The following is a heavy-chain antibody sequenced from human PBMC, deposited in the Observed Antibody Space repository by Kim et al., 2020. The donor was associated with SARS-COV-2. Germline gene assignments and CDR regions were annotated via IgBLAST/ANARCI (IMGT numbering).Heavy chain of an antibody. J-gene: IGHJ5*02. CDR2: IRSKANSYAT. V-gene: IGHV3-73*01. CDR1: GFTFSGSA. CDR3: TRLHYYDSSGP. Sequence: GGSLRLSCAASGFTFSGSAMHWVRQASGKGLEWVGRIRSKANSYATAYAASVKGRFTISRDDSKNTAYLQMNSLKTEDTAVYYCTRLHYYDSSGPWGQGTLVTVSS. D-gene: IGHD3-22*01.